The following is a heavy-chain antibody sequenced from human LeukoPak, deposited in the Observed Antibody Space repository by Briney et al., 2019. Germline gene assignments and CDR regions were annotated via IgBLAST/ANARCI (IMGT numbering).Heavy chain of an antibody. D-gene: IGHD6-19*01. Sequence: SETLSLTCTVSGGSISSYYWNWIRQPHGKGLEWIGYIYYSGSTNYNPSLKSRVTISVDTSKNQFSLKLSSVTAADTAVYYCARHLGVAGTRYYFDYWGQGTLVIVSS. J-gene: IGHJ4*02. CDR3: ARHLGVAGTRYYFDY. V-gene: IGHV4-59*08. CDR2: IYYSGST. CDR1: GGSISSYY.